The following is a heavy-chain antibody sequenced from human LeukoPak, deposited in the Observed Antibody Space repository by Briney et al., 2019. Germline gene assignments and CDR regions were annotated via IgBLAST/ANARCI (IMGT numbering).Heavy chain of an antibody. V-gene: IGHV4-34*01. Sequence: SETLSLTCAVYGGSFSGCYWSWIRQPPGKGLEWIGEINHSGSTNYNPSLKSRVTISVDTSKNQFSLKLSPVTAADTAVYYCARGGRQYSSSWYVGYWGQGTLVTVSS. J-gene: IGHJ4*02. CDR2: INHSGST. CDR1: GGSFSGCY. D-gene: IGHD6-13*01. CDR3: ARGGRQYSSSWYVGY.